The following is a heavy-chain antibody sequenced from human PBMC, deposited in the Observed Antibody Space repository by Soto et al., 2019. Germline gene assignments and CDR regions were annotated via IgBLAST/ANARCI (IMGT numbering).Heavy chain of an antibody. Sequence: QAQLVESGGGVVQPGRSLRLSCAASGFTFTDHGMHWVRQAPGEGLEWVAVVWSDGSNKYYADSVKDRFTVSRDNSNNTLFLQMDNLRVEYTAVYYCARDFAVRQPPTWFDPWGQGTLVTVSS. CDR3: ARDFAVRQPPTWFDP. V-gene: IGHV3-33*01. D-gene: IGHD1-1*01. J-gene: IGHJ5*02. CDR2: VWSDGSNK. CDR1: GFTFTDHG.